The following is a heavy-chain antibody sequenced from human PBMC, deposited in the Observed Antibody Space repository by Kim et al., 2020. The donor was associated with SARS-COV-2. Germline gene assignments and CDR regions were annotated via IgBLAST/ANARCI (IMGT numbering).Heavy chain of an antibody. J-gene: IGHJ6*03. V-gene: IGHV3-30*01. CDR3: ARGVVAAAGSTPYYYYYMDV. Sequence: RFTISRDNSKNTLYLQMNSLRAEDTAVYYCARGVVAAAGSTPYYYYYMDVWGKGTTVTVSS. D-gene: IGHD6-13*01.